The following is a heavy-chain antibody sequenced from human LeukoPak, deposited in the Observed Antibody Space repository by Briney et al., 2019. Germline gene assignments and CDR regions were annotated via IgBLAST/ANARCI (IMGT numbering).Heavy chain of an antibody. CDR1: GGSISSYY. D-gene: IGHD1-1*01. J-gene: IGHJ3*02. Sequence: LETLSLTCTVPGGSISSYYWSWIRQSPGKGLEWIGYIYNNRNTNYNPSLKSRVTISVDTSKNQFSLKLRSVTAADTAVYYCAQTTLLNGNAFHIWGQGTMVTVSS. V-gene: IGHV4-59*08. CDR3: AQTTLLNGNAFHI. CDR2: IYNNRNT.